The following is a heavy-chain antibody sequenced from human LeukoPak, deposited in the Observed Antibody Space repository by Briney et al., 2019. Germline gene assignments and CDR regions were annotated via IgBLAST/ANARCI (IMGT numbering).Heavy chain of an antibody. V-gene: IGHV3-74*01. CDR2: ISPDGTST. D-gene: IGHD3-3*01. CDR3: ARRGGIHLEYFDY. J-gene: IGHJ4*02. Sequence: GGSLRLSCAASGFTFSSNWIHWVRQVPGKGLVWVSRISPDGTSTTYADSVKGRSTISRDNSKNTLYLQMNSLRAEDTAVYYCARRGGIHLEYFDYWGQGTLVTVSS. CDR1: GFTFSSNW.